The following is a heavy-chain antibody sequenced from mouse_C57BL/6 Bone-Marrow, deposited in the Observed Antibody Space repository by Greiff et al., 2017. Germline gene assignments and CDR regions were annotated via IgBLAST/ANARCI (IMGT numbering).Heavy chain of an antibody. D-gene: IGHD6-1*01. CDR3: ARRGRNSEGFAY. CDR2: IDPNSGGT. CDR1: GYTFTSYW. J-gene: IGHJ3*01. V-gene: IGHV1-72*01. Sequence: QVQLQQPGAELVKPGASVKLSCKASGYTFTSYWMHWVKQRPGRGLEWIGRIDPNSGGTKYNEKFKSKATLTVDKRSRPAYMQLSSLSFDNSAVYYCARRGRNSEGFAYWGQGTLVTVSA.